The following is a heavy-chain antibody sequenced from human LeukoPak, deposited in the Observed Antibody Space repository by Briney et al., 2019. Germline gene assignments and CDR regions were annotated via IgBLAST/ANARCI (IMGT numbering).Heavy chain of an antibody. Sequence: SETLSLTCTVSGGSISSSSYYWGWIRQPPGKGLEWIGSIYYSGSTYYNPSLKSRVTISVDTSKNQFSLKLSSVTAADTAVYYCARQSSFDYWGQGTMVTVSS. CDR1: GGSISSSSYY. CDR3: ARQSSFDY. J-gene: IGHJ4*02. CDR2: IYYSGST. V-gene: IGHV4-39*01.